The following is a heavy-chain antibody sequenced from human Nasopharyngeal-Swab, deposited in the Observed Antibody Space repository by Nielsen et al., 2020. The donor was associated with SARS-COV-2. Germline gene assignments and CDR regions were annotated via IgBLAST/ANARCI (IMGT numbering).Heavy chain of an antibody. J-gene: IGHJ4*02. CDR2: IWYDGSNK. Sequence: WIRQPPGKGLEWVAVIWYDGSNKYYADSVKGRFTTSRDNSKNTLYLQMISLRAEDTAVYYCAREAGYCSGGSCYSGPFDYWGQGTLVTVSS. CDR3: AREAGYCSGGSCYSGPFDY. V-gene: IGHV3-33*01. D-gene: IGHD2-15*01.